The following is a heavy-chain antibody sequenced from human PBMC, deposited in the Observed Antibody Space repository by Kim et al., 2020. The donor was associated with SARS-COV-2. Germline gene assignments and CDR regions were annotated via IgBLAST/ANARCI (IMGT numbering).Heavy chain of an antibody. V-gene: IGHV4-39*01. D-gene: IGHD3-3*01. Sequence: SETLSLTCTVSGGSISSSSYYWGWIRQPPGKGLEWIGSIYYSGSTYYNPSLKSRVTISVDTSKNQFSLKLSSVTAADTAVYYCARGTIFGVGPEYFQHWGQGTLVTVSS. CDR1: GGSISSSSYY. CDR3: ARGTIFGVGPEYFQH. J-gene: IGHJ1*01. CDR2: IYYSGST.